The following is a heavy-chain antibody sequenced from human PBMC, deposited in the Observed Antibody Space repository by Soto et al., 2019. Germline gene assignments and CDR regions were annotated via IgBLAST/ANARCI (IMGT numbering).Heavy chain of an antibody. CDR1: GFTFSSYA. J-gene: IGHJ5*02. CDR3: PRDGRRSGWFDP. D-gene: IGHD3-3*01. CDR2: ISYDGSNK. Sequence: GGSLRLSCAASGFTFSSYAMHWVRQAPGKGLEWVAVISYDGSNKYYADSVKGRFTISRDNSKNTLYLQMNSLRAEDTAVYYCPRDGRRSGWFDPWGQGTLVTVSS. V-gene: IGHV3-30-3*01.